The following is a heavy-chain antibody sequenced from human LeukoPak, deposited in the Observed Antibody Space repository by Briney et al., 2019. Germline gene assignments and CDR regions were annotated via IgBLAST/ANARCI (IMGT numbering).Heavy chain of an antibody. Sequence: GASVKVSCKASGYTFTGYYMHWVRQAPGQGLEWMGWIIPIFGTANYAQKFQGRVMITADKSTSTAYMELSSLRSEDTAVYYCARASHYSSSWYPFDYWGQGTLVTVSS. CDR1: GYTFTGYY. CDR2: IIPIFGTA. CDR3: ARASHYSSSWYPFDY. J-gene: IGHJ4*02. V-gene: IGHV1-69*06. D-gene: IGHD6-13*01.